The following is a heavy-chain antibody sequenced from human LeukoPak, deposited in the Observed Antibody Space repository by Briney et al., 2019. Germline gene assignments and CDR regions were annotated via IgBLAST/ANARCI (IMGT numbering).Heavy chain of an antibody. V-gene: IGHV3-23*01. D-gene: IGHD2/OR15-2a*01. CDR1: GFTFTSYY. CDR3: ARQAQYNAHYLLDY. J-gene: IGHJ4*02. Sequence: GGCLRLSCAASGFTFTSYYMSWVRQAPGKGLEWGSGTSDRGDYTYYADSVKGRFTISRDSSKNTLFLQMNSLRAEDTALYFCARQAQYNAHYLLDYWGQGTLVTVSS. CDR2: TSDRGDYT.